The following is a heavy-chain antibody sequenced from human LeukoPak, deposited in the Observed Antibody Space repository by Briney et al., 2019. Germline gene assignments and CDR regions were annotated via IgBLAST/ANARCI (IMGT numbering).Heavy chain of an antibody. V-gene: IGHV3-21*01. CDR3: ARDPRYPYQYQSDDGGFSLDY. Sequence: PGGSLRLSCAASGFTFTPYTMKWVRQAPGKGLEWVSSISSSSSYIYYADSVKGRFTISRDNAKNSLYLQMNSLRAEDTAVYYCARDPRYPYQYQSDDGGFSLDYWGQGTLVTVSS. J-gene: IGHJ4*02. CDR1: GFTFTPYT. D-gene: IGHD2-15*01. CDR2: ISSSSSYI.